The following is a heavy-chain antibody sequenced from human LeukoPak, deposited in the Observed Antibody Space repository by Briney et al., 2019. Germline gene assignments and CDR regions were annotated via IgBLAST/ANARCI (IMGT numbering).Heavy chain of an antibody. CDR2: ISWNSGSI. CDR3: ARGIGRFDY. Sequence: PGGSLRLSCAASGFTFDDYAMHWVRQAPGKGLEWVSGISWNSGSIGYADSVKGRFTISRDNAKNSLYLQMNSLRAEDMALYYCARGIGRFDYWGQGTLVTVSS. CDR1: GFTFDDYA. V-gene: IGHV3-9*03. J-gene: IGHJ4*02.